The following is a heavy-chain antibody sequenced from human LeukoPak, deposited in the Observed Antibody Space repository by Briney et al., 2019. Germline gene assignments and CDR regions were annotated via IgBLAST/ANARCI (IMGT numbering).Heavy chain of an antibody. CDR3: AREGYEQWLVRGQWFDH. J-gene: IGHJ5*02. V-gene: IGHV1-46*01. D-gene: IGHD6-19*01. CDR2: SKPRGGST. Sequence: ASVKVSCKASGYTVTSYYMHLVPQAPRQGLEGMGISKPRGGSTSYAYKFQGRVTMTRDTSTSTVYMELSSLRSEDTAVYYCAREGYEQWLVRGQWFDHWGQGTLVTVSS. CDR1: GYTVTSYY.